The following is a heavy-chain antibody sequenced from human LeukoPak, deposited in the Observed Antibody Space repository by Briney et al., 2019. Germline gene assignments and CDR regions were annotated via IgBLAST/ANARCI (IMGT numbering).Heavy chain of an antibody. Sequence: GGSLRLPCADSGFAFSSFGMHWVRQAPGKGLDWVAFIAYDGSDQSYADSVRGRFTISRDNSKNTLSLQMNNLRPEDTALYYCAKDRRYYYDTSEGFGLEYWGLGTLVTVSS. J-gene: IGHJ4*02. CDR2: IAYDGSDQ. D-gene: IGHD3-22*01. CDR3: AKDRRYYYDTSEGFGLEY. V-gene: IGHV3-30*02. CDR1: GFAFSSFG.